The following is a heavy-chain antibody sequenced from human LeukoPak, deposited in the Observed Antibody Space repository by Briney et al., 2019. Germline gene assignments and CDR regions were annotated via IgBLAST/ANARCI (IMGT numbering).Heavy chain of an antibody. CDR1: GFTFSSYW. CDR2: MNIDGSEK. D-gene: IGHD1-26*01. V-gene: IGHV3-7*01. J-gene: IGHJ4*02. Sequence: GGSLRLSCAVSGFTFSSYWMSWVRQAPGKRLEWVANMNIDGSEKYYADSVKGRFSISRDNARNSVYLQMNSLRVEDTAVYYCARDPVEWELLLDYWGQGTLVTVSS. CDR3: ARDPVEWELLLDY.